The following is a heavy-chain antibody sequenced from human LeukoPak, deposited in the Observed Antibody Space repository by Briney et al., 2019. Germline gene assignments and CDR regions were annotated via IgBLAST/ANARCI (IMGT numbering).Heavy chain of an antibody. V-gene: IGHV3-74*01. CDR1: GFTFSSSW. D-gene: IGHD5-12*01. CDR3: ARGLVPGFLDY. J-gene: IGHJ4*02. CDR2: INSDESIT. Sequence: GGSLRLSGAASGFTFSSSWMYWVRQAPGKGLVWVSRINSDESITTYADSVKGRFTISRDNAKNTLYLQMNSLRAEDTAVYYCARGLVPGFLDYWGQGTPVTVSS.